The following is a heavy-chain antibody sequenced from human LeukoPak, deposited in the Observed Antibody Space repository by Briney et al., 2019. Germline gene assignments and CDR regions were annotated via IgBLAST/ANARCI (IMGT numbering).Heavy chain of an antibody. J-gene: IGHJ3*02. CDR3: AREELTADFDI. Sequence: SETLSLTCTVSGGSMSSYYWSWIRQPPGKGLEWIGYIYYSGSTNYNPSLKSRVTISVDTSKNQFSLKLSSVTAADTAVYYCAREELTADFDIWGQGTMVTVSS. D-gene: IGHD4/OR15-4a*01. CDR2: IYYSGST. CDR1: GGSMSSYY. V-gene: IGHV4-59*01.